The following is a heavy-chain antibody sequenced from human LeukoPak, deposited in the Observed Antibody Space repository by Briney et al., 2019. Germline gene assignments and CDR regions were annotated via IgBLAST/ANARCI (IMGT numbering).Heavy chain of an antibody. V-gene: IGHV5-51*01. CDR3: ARARNGDYMWDY. CDR2: IYFADFTV. CDR1: GYSFTSYW. Sequence: GESLKISCKGSGYSFTSYWIAWVRQMPGKGLEWMGIIYFADFTVKYSPPFQGQVTISADKSISTAYLQWSSLRASDTAMYYCARARNGDYMWDYWGQGTLVTVSS. J-gene: IGHJ4*02. D-gene: IGHD4-17*01.